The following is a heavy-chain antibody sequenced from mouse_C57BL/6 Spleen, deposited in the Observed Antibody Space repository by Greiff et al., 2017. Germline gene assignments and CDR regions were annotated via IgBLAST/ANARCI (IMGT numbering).Heavy chain of an antibody. CDR2: IYPGDGDT. J-gene: IGHJ1*03. Sequence: VQLQESGAELVKPGASVKISCKASGYAFSSYWMNWVKQRPGKGLEWIGQIYPGDGDTNYNGKFKGKATLTADKSSSTAYMQLSSLTSEDSAVYFCARGRSGSYWYFDVWGTGTTVTVSS. D-gene: IGHD1-1*01. V-gene: IGHV1-80*01. CDR1: GYAFSSYW. CDR3: ARGRSGSYWYFDV.